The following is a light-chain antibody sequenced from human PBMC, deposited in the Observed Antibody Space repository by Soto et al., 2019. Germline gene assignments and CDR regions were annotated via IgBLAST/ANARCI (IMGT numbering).Light chain of an antibody. CDR3: LQYGSSPPLA. Sequence: DTVLTQSPGTLSLSPGERATLSCRASQSVSSSYSAWYQQKPGQAPRLLIYGSSARATGIPDRFSGSGPGTDFTLTISRLEPEDFAVYYCLQYGSSPPLAFGGGTKVDIK. J-gene: IGKJ4*01. CDR1: QSVSSSY. V-gene: IGKV3-20*01. CDR2: GSS.